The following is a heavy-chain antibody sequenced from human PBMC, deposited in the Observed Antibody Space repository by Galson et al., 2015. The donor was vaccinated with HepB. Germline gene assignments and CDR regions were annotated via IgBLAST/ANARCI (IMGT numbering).Heavy chain of an antibody. Sequence: QSGAEVKKPGESLKISCKGSGDRFSHYWIGWVRQTPGQALEWMGIIYPDDSDTMYSPSFEGQVTISADKSINTVYLQWSSLKASDTAMYYCARQMGRWFDPWGQGTLVTVSS. J-gene: IGHJ5*02. CDR2: IYPDDSDT. V-gene: IGHV5-51*01. D-gene: IGHD3-10*01. CDR1: GDRFSHYW. CDR3: ARQMGRWFDP.